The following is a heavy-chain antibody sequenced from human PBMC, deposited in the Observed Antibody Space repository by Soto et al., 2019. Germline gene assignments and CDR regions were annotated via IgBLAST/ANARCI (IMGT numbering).Heavy chain of an antibody. CDR1: GFTFGDYA. CDR2: IRSKAYGGTT. CDR3: TRDRKELLWFGTFDY. D-gene: IGHD3-10*01. Sequence: PGGSLRLSCTASGFTFGDYAMSWFRQAPGKGLEWVGFIRSKAYGGTTEYAASVKGRFTISRDDSKSIAYLQMNSLKTEDTAVYYCTRDRKELLWFGTFDYWGQGTPVTVSS. J-gene: IGHJ4*02. V-gene: IGHV3-49*03.